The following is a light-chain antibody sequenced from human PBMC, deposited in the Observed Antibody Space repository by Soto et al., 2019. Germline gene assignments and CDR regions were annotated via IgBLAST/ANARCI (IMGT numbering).Light chain of an antibody. J-gene: IGLJ2*01. CDR1: SSDVGGYSY. CDR2: EVS. Sequence: ALPQPASVSGSPGQSITISCTGTSSDVGGYSYVSWYQQHPGKTPKLMIYEVSNRPSGVSHRFSGSKSGNTASLTISGLQTEDEADYYCSSFSSITREVFGGGTKLTVL. CDR3: SSFSSITREV. V-gene: IGLV2-14*01.